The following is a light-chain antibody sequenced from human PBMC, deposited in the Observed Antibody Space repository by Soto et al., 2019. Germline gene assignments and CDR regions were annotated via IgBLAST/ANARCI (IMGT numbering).Light chain of an antibody. CDR2: GAS. CDR1: ESVSTN. CDR3: QQYSIWRT. J-gene: IGKJ1*01. V-gene: IGKV3-15*01. Sequence: EIEMTKYPATLSLAPGERVTLSFRASESVSTNFAWYQQKAGQAPRLLIYGASTRATGIPARFSGSGSGTEFTLTISSLQSEDFAVYYCQQYSIWRTFGQGTKVDI.